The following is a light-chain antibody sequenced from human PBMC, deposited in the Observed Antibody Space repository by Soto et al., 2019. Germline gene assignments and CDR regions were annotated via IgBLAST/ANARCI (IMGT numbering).Light chain of an antibody. V-gene: IGKV1-39*01. Sequence: DISVTQSPTYPSASVRGGLTITCLASQSISIYLNLYQQKPGKPPKLLIYAAFTLQSGVPSRFSGSGSGTDFPLTISALQPEDFATYYCQQSYSTPLTFGQGTRLE. J-gene: IGKJ5*01. CDR1: QSISIY. CDR3: QQSYSTPLT. CDR2: AAF.